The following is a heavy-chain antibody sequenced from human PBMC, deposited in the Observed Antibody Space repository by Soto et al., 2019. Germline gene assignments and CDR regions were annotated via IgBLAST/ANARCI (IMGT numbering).Heavy chain of an antibody. Sequence: SETLSLTCAVYGGYFSGYYWSWIRQPPGKGLEWIGEINHSGSTNYNPSLKSRVTISVDTSKNQFSLKLSSVTAADTAVYYCARGEGSVVLDVWGKGTTVTVSS. V-gene: IGHV4-34*01. J-gene: IGHJ6*04. CDR2: INHSGST. CDR1: GGYFSGYY. CDR3: ARGEGSVVLDV. D-gene: IGHD3-10*01.